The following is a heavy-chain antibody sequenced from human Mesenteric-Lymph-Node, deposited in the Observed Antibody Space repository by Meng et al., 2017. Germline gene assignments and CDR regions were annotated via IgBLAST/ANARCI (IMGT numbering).Heavy chain of an antibody. CDR2: ISGSGGST. J-gene: IGHJ4*02. Sequence: EVQLLESGGGLVLPGGSLRLSCAASGFTFSSYAMSWVRQAPGKGLEWVSTISGSGGSTYYADSVKGRFTISRDNYKNTLYLQMNSLRAEDTAVYYCAKPPADGYNYVDYWGQGTLVTVSS. V-gene: IGHV3-23*01. CDR1: GFTFSSYA. CDR3: AKPPADGYNYVDY. D-gene: IGHD5-24*01.